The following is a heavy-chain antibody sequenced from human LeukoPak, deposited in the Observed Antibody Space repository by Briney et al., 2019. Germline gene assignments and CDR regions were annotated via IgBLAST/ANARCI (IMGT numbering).Heavy chain of an antibody. Sequence: PSETLSLTCTVSGGSISSYYWSWIRQPPGKGLEWIGYIYYSGSTNYNPSLKSRVTISVDTSKNQFSLKLSSVTAADTAVYYWSRVLQWSIGWFDPWGQGTLVTVSS. CDR3: SRVLQWSIGWFDP. CDR1: GGSISSYY. V-gene: IGHV4-59*01. J-gene: IGHJ5*02. D-gene: IGHD2-15*01. CDR2: IYYSGST.